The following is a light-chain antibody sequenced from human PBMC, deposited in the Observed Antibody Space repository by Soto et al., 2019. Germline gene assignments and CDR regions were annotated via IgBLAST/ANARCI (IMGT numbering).Light chain of an antibody. Sequence: SYELTQPPSVSVVPGQTAKITCGGNNIGSKSVHWYQQKPGQAPVLVVYDDSDRPSGIPGRFSGSNSGNTATLTISRVEAGDEADYYCQVWDSSSDHPGVFGAGTKVTVL. CDR2: DDS. V-gene: IGLV3-21*02. CDR1: NIGSKS. CDR3: QVWDSSSDHPGV. J-gene: IGLJ1*01.